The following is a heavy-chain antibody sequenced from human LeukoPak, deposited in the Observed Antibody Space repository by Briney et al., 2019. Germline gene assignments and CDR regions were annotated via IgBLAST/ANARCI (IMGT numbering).Heavy chain of an antibody. CDR3: ARAPHPDYDFWSGYWPPAFDI. J-gene: IGHJ3*02. V-gene: IGHV6-1*01. CDR1: GDSVSSNSAA. CDR2: TYYRSKWYN. D-gene: IGHD3-3*01. Sequence: SQTLSLTCAISGDSVSSNSAAWNWIRQSPSRGLEWLGRTYYRSKWYNDYAVSVKSRITINPDTSKNQFSLQLNSVTPEDTAVYYCARAPHPDYDFWSGYWPPAFDIWGQGTMVTVSS.